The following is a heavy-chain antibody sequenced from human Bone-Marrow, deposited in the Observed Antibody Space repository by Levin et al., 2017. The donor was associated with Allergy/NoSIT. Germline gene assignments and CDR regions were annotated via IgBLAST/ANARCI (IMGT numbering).Heavy chain of an antibody. D-gene: IGHD6-19*01. CDR2: INQHGSEE. CDR3: ARDLAGV. Sequence: LSLTCAASGFTLSSVWMIWIRQAPGKGLEWVASINQHGSEEFYVDSVKGRFTISRDSARNSLYLQMNSLRAEDTAVYYCARDLAGVWGKGTTVTVSS. J-gene: IGHJ6*04. V-gene: IGHV3-7*03. CDR1: GFTLSSVW.